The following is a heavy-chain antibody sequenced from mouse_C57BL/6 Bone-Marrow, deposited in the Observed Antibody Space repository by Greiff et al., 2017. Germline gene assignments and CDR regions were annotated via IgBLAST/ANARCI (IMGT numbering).Heavy chain of an antibody. J-gene: IGHJ3*01. CDR3: ARELGGFAY. CDR2: IYPGSGST. V-gene: IGHV1-55*01. CDR1: GYTFTSYW. D-gene: IGHD3-3*01. Sequence: QVQLQQPGAELVKPGASVKMSCKASGYTFTSYWITWVKQRPGQGLEWIGDIYPGSGSTNYNEKFKSKATLTVAPPSSTAYMQLSSLTSEDAAVYYCARELGGFAYWGQGTLVTVSA.